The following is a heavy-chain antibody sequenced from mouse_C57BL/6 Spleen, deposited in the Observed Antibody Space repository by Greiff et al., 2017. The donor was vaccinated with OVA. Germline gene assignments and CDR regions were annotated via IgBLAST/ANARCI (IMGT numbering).Heavy chain of an antibody. CDR1: GYTFTSYW. Sequence: QVQLKESGAELVKPGASVKMSCKASGYTFTSYWITWVKQRPGQGLEWIGDIYPGGGSTNYNAKFKSKATLTVDTSSSTAYMQLSSLTSGDSAVNYCAREGDYWGQGTTLTVSS. V-gene: IGHV1-55*01. CDR3: AREGDY. CDR2: IYPGGGST. J-gene: IGHJ2*01.